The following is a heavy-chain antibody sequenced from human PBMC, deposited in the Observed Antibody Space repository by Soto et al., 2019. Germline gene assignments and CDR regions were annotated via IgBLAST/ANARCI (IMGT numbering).Heavy chain of an antibody. Sequence: GGSLRLSCAASGFTFSSYGMHWVRQAPGKGLEWVAVISYDGSNKYYADSVKGRFTISRDNSKNTLYLQMNSLRAEDTAVYYCAKSLCSSTSCYIDYWGQGTLVTVSS. V-gene: IGHV3-30*18. J-gene: IGHJ4*02. CDR3: AKSLCSSTSCYIDY. D-gene: IGHD2-2*02. CDR1: GFTFSSYG. CDR2: ISYDGSNK.